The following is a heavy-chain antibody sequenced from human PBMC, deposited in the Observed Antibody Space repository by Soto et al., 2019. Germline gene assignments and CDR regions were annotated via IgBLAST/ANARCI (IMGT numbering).Heavy chain of an antibody. D-gene: IGHD2-2*01. CDR1: GYTFTSYG. Sequence: ASVKVSCKASGYTFTSYGISWVRQAPGQGLEWMGWISAYNGNTNYAQKLQGRVTMTTDTYTSTAYMELRSLRSDDTAVYYCARDFHCSSTSCHLHGMDVWGQGTTVTVSS. CDR3: ARDFHCSSTSCHLHGMDV. CDR2: ISAYNGNT. J-gene: IGHJ6*02. V-gene: IGHV1-18*04.